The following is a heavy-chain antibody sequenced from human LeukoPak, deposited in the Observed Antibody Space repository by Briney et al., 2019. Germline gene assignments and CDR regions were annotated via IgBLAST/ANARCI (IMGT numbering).Heavy chain of an antibody. D-gene: IGHD2-2*01. CDR1: GFTFSSYW. J-gene: IGHJ6*02. CDR3: ARDYCSSTSCYGMDV. V-gene: IGHV3-7*05. Sequence: GGSLRLSCAASGFTFSSYWMSWVRQAPGKGLEWVANIKQDGSEKYYVDSVKGRFTVSRDNAKNSLYLQMNSLRAEDTAVYYCARDYCSSTSCYGMDVWGQGTTVTVSS. CDR2: IKQDGSEK.